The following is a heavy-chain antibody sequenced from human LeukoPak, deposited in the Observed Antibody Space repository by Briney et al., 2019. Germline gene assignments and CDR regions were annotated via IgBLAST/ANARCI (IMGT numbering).Heavy chain of an antibody. Sequence: PGGSLRLSCAASGFTFSSYGMHWVRQAPGKGLEWVAVISYDGSNKYYADSVKGRFTISRDNSKNTLYLQMNCLRAEDTAVYYCAKDSPQAYYYDSSGYPDYWGQGTLVTVSS. CDR3: AKDSPQAYYYDSSGYPDY. D-gene: IGHD3-22*01. V-gene: IGHV3-30*18. J-gene: IGHJ4*02. CDR2: ISYDGSNK. CDR1: GFTFSSYG.